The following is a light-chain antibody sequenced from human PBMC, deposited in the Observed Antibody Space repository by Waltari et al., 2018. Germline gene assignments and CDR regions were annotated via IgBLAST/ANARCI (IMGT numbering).Light chain of an antibody. CDR3: QQYSTTPLT. CDR2: WAS. J-gene: IGKJ4*01. V-gene: IGKV4-1*01. CDR1: QIVLDFSNNKNY. Sequence: DIVMTQSPDSLAVSLGERATVNCKSSQIVLDFSNNKNYLAWYHQKAGQSPKLLIYWASIRESAVPNRFSGSGSGTDFTLTINSLQAEDVAVYYCQQYSTTPLTFGGGTTVEIQ.